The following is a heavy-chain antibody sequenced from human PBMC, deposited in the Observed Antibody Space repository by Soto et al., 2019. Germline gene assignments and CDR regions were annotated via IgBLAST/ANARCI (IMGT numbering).Heavy chain of an antibody. D-gene: IGHD3-22*01. J-gene: IGHJ6*02. V-gene: IGHV3-30-3*01. CDR2: ISYDGSNK. CDR1: GFTFSSYA. Sequence: GGSLRLSCAASGFTFSSYAMHWVRQAPGKGLEWVAVISYDGSNKYYADSVKGRFTISRDNSKNTLYLQMNSLRAEDTAVYYCARDRGSSGPYYYYGMDVWGQGTTVTVSS. CDR3: ARDRGSSGPYYYYGMDV.